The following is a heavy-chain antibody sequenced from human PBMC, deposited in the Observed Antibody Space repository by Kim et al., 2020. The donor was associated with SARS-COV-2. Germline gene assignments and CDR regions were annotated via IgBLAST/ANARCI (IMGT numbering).Heavy chain of an antibody. V-gene: IGHV3-23*01. Sequence: SVKGRFTISRDNSENTLYLQRNSLRAEDTAVYYCAKDPYYDFWSGYYYDYWGQGTLVTVSS. D-gene: IGHD3-3*01. CDR3: AKDPYYDFWSGYYYDY. J-gene: IGHJ4*02.